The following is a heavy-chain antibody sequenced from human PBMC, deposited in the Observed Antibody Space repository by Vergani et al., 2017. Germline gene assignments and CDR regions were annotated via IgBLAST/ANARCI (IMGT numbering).Heavy chain of an antibody. J-gene: IGHJ5*02. D-gene: IGHD5-18*01. V-gene: IGHV4-39*07. CDR2: IYYSGST. Sequence: QLQLQESGPGLVKPSETLYIPCTVSGGSISSSSYYWGWIRQPPGKGLEWIGSIYYSGSTYYNPSLKSRDTISVDTSKNQFSLKLSSVTAADTAVYYCAGDGDTAMGPNWFDPWGQGTLVTVSS. CDR3: AGDGDTAMGPNWFDP. CDR1: GGSISSSSYY.